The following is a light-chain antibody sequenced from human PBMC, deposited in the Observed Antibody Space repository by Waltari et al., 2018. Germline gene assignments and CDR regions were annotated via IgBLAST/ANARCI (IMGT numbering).Light chain of an antibody. V-gene: IGKV3-15*01. CDR3: QQYNTWPPALT. CDR1: QSVSTN. Sequence: EIVMTQSPVTLSVSPGERATLSCRASQSVSTNLAWYQQRPGQAPRLLVYGASTRATNIPARFSGSGSGTEFTLTISSLQSEDFVVYYCQQYNTWPPALTFGGGTKVEIK. J-gene: IGKJ4*01. CDR2: GAS.